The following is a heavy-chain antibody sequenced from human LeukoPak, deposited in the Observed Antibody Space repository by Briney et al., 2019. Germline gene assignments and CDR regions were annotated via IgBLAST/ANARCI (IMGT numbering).Heavy chain of an antibody. CDR2: IIPTLGIA. CDR1: GGTFSSYA. CDR3: ASQPPYGPLPDY. V-gene: IGHV1-69*04. J-gene: IGHJ4*02. D-gene: IGHD3-16*01. Sequence: GASVKVSCKASGGTFSSYAISWVRQAPGQGLGWMGRIIPTLGIANYAQKFQGRVTITADKSTSTAYMELSSLRSEDTAVYYCASQPPYGPLPDYWGQGTLVTVSS.